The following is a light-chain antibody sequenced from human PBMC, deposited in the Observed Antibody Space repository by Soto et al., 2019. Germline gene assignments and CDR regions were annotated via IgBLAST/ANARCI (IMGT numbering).Light chain of an antibody. Sequence: AIQMTQSPSSLSASVGDRVTITCRASQGIRNDLGWYQQEPGNAPKLLIYAASSLESGVPSRFSGSGSGTDFTLTISSLQPEDFATYYCLQDYNYPWTFGQGTKVDIK. CDR3: LQDYNYPWT. J-gene: IGKJ1*01. CDR1: QGIRND. CDR2: AAS. V-gene: IGKV1-6*01.